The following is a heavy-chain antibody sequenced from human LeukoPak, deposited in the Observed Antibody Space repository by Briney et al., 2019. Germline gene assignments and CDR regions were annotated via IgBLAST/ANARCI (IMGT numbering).Heavy chain of an antibody. CDR2: INPSGGST. J-gene: IGHJ5*02. CDR3: ARGGASAAGTTNWFDP. D-gene: IGHD2-15*01. Sequence: ASVKVSCKASGYTFTSYYMHWVRQAPGQGLEWMGIINPSGGSTSYAQKFQGRVTMTRDTSTSTVYMELSSLRSEDTAVYYCARGGASAAGTTNWFDPWGQGTLVTVSS. CDR1: GYTFTSYY. V-gene: IGHV1-46*01.